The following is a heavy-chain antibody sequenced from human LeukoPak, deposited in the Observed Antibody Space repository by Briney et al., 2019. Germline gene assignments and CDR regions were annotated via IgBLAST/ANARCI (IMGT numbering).Heavy chain of an antibody. CDR1: GFTFSSYE. J-gene: IGHJ6*03. CDR3: AKADCRSGYCSGGSEWGYYYYMDV. D-gene: IGHD2-15*01. CDR2: ISSSSSYI. V-gene: IGHV3-21*04. Sequence: GGSLRLSCAASGFTFSSYEMNWVRQAPGKGLEWVSSISSSSSYIYYADSVKGRFTISRDNAKNSLYLQMNSLRAEDTAVYYCAKADCRSGYCSGGSEWGYYYYMDVWGKGTTVTVSS.